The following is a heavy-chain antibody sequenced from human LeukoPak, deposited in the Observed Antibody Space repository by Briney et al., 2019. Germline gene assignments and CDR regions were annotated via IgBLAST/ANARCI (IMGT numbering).Heavy chain of an antibody. CDR3: PPGGHYYDSSGYSPFDY. J-gene: IGHJ4*02. CDR2: ISTSNSYI. D-gene: IGHD3-22*01. Sequence: GGSLRLSCAASGFTFSSYPMNWVRQAPGKGLEWVSSISTSNSYIYYADSVQGRFTISRDNAKNSLYLQMNSLRAEDTAVYYCPPGGHYYDSSGYSPFDYWGQGTLVTVSS. V-gene: IGHV3-21*01. CDR1: GFTFSSYP.